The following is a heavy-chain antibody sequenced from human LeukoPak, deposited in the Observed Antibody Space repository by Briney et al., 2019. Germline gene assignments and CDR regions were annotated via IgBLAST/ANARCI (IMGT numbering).Heavy chain of an antibody. V-gene: IGHV1-69*13. CDR3: ARDFCSTSCNLGY. J-gene: IGHJ4*02. CDR2: IIPIFGTA. CDR1: GGTFSSYA. D-gene: IGHD2-2*01. Sequence: SVKVSCKASGGTFSSYAISWVRQAPGQGLEWMGGIIPIFGTANYAQKFQGRVTISADESTSTAYMELSSLRSEDTAVYYCARDFCSTSCNLGYWGQGTLVTVSS.